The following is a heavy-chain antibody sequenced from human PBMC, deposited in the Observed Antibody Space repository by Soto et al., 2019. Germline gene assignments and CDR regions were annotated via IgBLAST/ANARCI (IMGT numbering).Heavy chain of an antibody. V-gene: IGHV3-30-3*01. D-gene: IGHD6-13*01. CDR1: GFTFSSYA. J-gene: IGHJ4*02. CDR3: ARDCGYSRWYYFDY. Sequence: QVQLVESGGGVVQPGRSLRLSCAASGFTFSSYAMHWVRQAPGKGLEWVAVISYDGSNKYYADSVKGRFTISRDNSKNTLYLQMNSLRAEDTAVYYCARDCGYSRWYYFDYWGQGTLVTVSS. CDR2: ISYDGSNK.